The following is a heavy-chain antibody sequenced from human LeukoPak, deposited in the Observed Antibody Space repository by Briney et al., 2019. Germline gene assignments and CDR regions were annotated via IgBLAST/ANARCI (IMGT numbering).Heavy chain of an antibody. CDR3: ARGYYGDYTFDY. D-gene: IGHD4-17*01. Sequence: GGSLRLSCAASGFTFSDYYMSWIRQAPGKGLEWVSYISSSSRTIYYADSVKGRFTISRDSAKNSLYLEMNSLRDEDTAVYYCARGYYGDYTFDYWGQGTLVTVSS. CDR1: GFTFSDYY. CDR2: ISSSSRTI. V-gene: IGHV3-11*04. J-gene: IGHJ4*02.